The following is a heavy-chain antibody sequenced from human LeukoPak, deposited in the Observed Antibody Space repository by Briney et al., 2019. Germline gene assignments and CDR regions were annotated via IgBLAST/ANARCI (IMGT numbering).Heavy chain of an antibody. Sequence: SETLSLTCTVSGGSISTSSYYWGWIRQPPGKGLEWIGSIYYSGSTYYNPPLKSRVTISVDTSKNQFSLNLNSVTAADTAVYYCARILAVATKIDYWGQGTLVTVSS. CDR1: GGSISTSSYY. J-gene: IGHJ4*02. CDR2: IYYSGST. CDR3: ARILAVATKIDY. V-gene: IGHV4-39*01. D-gene: IGHD6-19*01.